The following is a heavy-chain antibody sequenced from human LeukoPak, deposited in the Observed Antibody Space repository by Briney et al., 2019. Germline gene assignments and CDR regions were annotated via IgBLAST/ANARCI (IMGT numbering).Heavy chain of an antibody. Sequence: GGSLRLSCAASGFTFDDYGMSWVRQAPGKGLEWVSGINWNGGSTGYADSVKGRFTISRDNTKNSLYLQMNSLRAEDTALYYCAREVPRGSYYAFDIWGQGTMVTVSS. CDR3: AREVPRGSYYAFDI. V-gene: IGHV3-20*04. CDR1: GFTFDDYG. D-gene: IGHD1-26*01. J-gene: IGHJ3*02. CDR2: INWNGGST.